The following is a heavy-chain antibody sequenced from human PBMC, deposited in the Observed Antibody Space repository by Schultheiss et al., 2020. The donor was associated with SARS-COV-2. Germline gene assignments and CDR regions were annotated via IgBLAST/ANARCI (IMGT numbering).Heavy chain of an antibody. CDR3: AKHLDTGGYYYFDY. J-gene: IGHJ4*02. CDR2: ISGSGGST. Sequence: GGSLRLSCAASGFTFSNYGIHWVRQAPGKGLEWVSAISGSGGSTYYADSVKGRFTISRDNSKNTLYLQMNSLRAEDTAVFYCAKHLDTGGYYYFDYWGQGTLVTVSS. V-gene: IGHV3-23*01. D-gene: IGHD3-22*01. CDR1: GFTFSNYG.